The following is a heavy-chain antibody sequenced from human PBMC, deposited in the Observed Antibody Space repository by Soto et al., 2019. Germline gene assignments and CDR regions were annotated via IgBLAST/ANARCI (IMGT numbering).Heavy chain of an antibody. CDR2: GYSNGST. CDR3: ARTLPNRQLFDS. CDR1: GGSFSGYY. Sequence: SETLSLTCAVFGGSFSGYYWSWIRQPPGKGLEWIGYGYSNGSTIYNPSLESRLTISIDTSKNQFSLRLASVTAADTAVYYCARTLPNRQLFDSWSQGTLVTAPQ. J-gene: IGHJ4*02. D-gene: IGHD1-1*01. V-gene: IGHV4-59*01.